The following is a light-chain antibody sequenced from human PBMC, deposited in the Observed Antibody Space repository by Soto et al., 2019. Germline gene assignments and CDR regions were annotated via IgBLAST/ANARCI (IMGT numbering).Light chain of an antibody. J-gene: IGKJ1*01. CDR1: QSVSSSY. V-gene: IGKV3-20*01. CDR3: QQYGSSACT. CDR2: GAS. Sequence: EIVLTQSPGTLSLSPGERATLSCRASQSVSSSYLAWYQQKPGQAPRLLIYGASSRATGIPDRFSGSGSGTDFTLTISRLEPEDFAVYYCQQYGSSACTCGQGTKVEI.